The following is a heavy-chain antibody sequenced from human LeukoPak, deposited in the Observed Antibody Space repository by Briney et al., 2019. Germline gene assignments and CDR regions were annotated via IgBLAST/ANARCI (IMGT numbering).Heavy chain of an antibody. V-gene: IGHV3-33*01. CDR2: IWYDGSNK. J-gene: IGHJ5*02. D-gene: IGHD6-6*01. CDR3: ARDLRASIAARSDWFDP. Sequence: GRSLRLSCAASGFTFSSYGMHWVRQAPGKGLEWVAVIWYDGSNKYYADSVKGRFTISRDNSKNTLYLQMNSLRADDTAVYYCARDLRASIAARSDWFDPWGQGTLVTVSS. CDR1: GFTFSSYG.